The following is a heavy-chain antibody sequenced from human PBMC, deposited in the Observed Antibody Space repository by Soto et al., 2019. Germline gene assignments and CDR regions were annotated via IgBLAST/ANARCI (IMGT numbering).Heavy chain of an antibody. J-gene: IGHJ4*02. V-gene: IGHV3-33*01. CDR2: IWYDGSNK. D-gene: IGHD2-15*01. CDR1: GFTFSSYG. CDR3: ARALSRYCSGGSCQGLIDY. Sequence: GGSLRLSCAASGFTFSSYGMHWVRQAPGKGLEWVAVIWYDGSNKYYADSVKGRFTISRDNSKNTLYLQMNSLRAEDTAVYYCARALSRYCSGGSCQGLIDYWGQGTLVTVSS.